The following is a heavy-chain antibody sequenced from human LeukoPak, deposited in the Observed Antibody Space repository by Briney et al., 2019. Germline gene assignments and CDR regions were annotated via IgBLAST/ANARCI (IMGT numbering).Heavy chain of an antibody. Sequence: ASVKVSCKASGYTFTGYYMHWVRQAPGQGLEWMGWINPNSGGTSYAQKFQGRVTMTRDTSISTAYMELSRLRSDDTAVYYCAREYYYDSSGYDYWGQGTLVTVSS. CDR2: INPNSGGT. D-gene: IGHD3-22*01. J-gene: IGHJ4*02. CDR3: AREYYYDSSGYDY. CDR1: GYTFTGYY. V-gene: IGHV1-2*02.